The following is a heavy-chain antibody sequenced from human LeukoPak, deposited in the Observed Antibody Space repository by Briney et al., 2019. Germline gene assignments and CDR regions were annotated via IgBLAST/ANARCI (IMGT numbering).Heavy chain of an antibody. CDR1: GYTLTELS. V-gene: IGHV1-24*01. Sequence: ASVKVSFKVSGYTLTELSMHWVRQAPGKGLEWMGGFDPEDGETIYAQKFQGRVTMTEDTSTDTAYMELSSLRSEDTAVYYCATPDSSYYDILTGYSAVYFDYWGQGTLVTVSS. CDR2: FDPEDGET. CDR3: ATPDSSYYDILTGYSAVYFDY. J-gene: IGHJ4*02. D-gene: IGHD3-9*01.